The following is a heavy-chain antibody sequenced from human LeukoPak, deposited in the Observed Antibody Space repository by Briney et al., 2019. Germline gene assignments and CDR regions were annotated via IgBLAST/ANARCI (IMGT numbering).Heavy chain of an antibody. V-gene: IGHV1-3*01. Sequence: ASVKVSFTASGYIFTDYSINWVRQAPGERLEWMGWINAGNGNTKYSQKFQGRVTITRDRSASTAYLELSSLRSEDTALYYCARGRWSTTTASYYFDSWGQGTLVTVS. CDR2: INAGNGNT. J-gene: IGHJ4*02. CDR1: GYIFTDYS. D-gene: IGHD5/OR15-5a*01. CDR3: ARGRWSTTTASYYFDS.